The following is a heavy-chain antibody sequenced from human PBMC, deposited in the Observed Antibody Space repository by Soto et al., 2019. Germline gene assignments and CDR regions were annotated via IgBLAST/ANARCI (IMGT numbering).Heavy chain of an antibody. J-gene: IGHJ4*02. Sequence: LRLSCAASGFTFSSYGMHWVRQAPGKGLEWVAVISYDGSNKYYADSVKGRFTISRDNSKNTLYLQMNSLRAEDTAVYYCAKDLITMVRGVTIPLFDYWGQGTLVTVSS. CDR1: GFTFSSYG. CDR2: ISYDGSNK. D-gene: IGHD3-10*01. V-gene: IGHV3-30*18. CDR3: AKDLITMVRGVTIPLFDY.